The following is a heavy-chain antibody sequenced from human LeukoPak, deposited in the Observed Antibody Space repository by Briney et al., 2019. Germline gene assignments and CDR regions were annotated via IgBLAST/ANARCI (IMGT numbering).Heavy chain of an antibody. CDR3: ARDQSSSWSQQNY. J-gene: IGHJ4*02. Sequence: ASVKVSCKASGYTFTSYDINWVRQATGQGLEWMGWMNPNSGNTGYAQKFQGRVTMTRNTSISTAYMELSSLRSEDTAVYYCARDQSSSWSQQNYWGQGTLVTVSS. V-gene: IGHV1-8*01. CDR2: MNPNSGNT. CDR1: GYTFTSYD. D-gene: IGHD6-13*01.